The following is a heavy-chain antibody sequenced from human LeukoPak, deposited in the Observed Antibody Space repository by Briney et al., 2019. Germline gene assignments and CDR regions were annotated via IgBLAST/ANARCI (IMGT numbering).Heavy chain of an antibody. CDR1: GYTFTSHD. V-gene: IGHV1-8*01. J-gene: IGHJ6*02. D-gene: IGHD3-10*01. CDR3: ARDRHGSGTYNYYGMDV. Sequence: ASVKVSCKASGYTFTSHDINWVRQATGQGLEWMGWMNPNSGYTGYEQKFQGRVTMTRDTSTSTAYMELSSLRSEDTAVYYCARDRHGSGTYNYYGMDVWGQGTTVTVSS. CDR2: MNPNSGYT.